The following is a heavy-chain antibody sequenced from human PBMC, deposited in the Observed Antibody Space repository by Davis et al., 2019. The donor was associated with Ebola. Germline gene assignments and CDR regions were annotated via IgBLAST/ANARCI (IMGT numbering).Heavy chain of an antibody. CDR3: AREGIERAFDI. CDR1: GFTFSSYG. CDR2: ISYDGSNK. D-gene: IGHD5-24*01. V-gene: IGHV3-30*19. J-gene: IGHJ3*02. Sequence: GGSLRLSCAASGFTFSSYGMHWVRQAPGKGLEWVAVISYDGSNKYYADSVKGRSTISRDNSKNMLYLQMNSLRAEDTALYYCAREGIERAFDIWGQGTLVTVSS.